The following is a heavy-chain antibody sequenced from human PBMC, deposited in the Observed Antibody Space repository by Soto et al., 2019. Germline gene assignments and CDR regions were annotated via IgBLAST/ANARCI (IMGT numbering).Heavy chain of an antibody. CDR3: ARADYYGSGSYYYYYYYYMDV. Sequence: ASVKVSCKASGYTFTSYAMHWVRQAPGQRLEWMGWINAGNGNTKYSQKFQGRVTITRDTSASTAYTELSSLRSEDTAVYYCARADYYGSGSYYYYYYYYMDVWGKGPTVTVSS. D-gene: IGHD3-10*01. V-gene: IGHV1-3*01. CDR2: INAGNGNT. J-gene: IGHJ6*03. CDR1: GYTFTSYA.